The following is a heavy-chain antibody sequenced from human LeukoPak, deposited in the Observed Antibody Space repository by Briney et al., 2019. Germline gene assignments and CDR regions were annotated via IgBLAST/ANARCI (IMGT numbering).Heavy chain of an antibody. V-gene: IGHV1-8*02. D-gene: IGHD1-7*01. CDR2: MNPNSGNT. J-gene: IGHJ4*02. Sequence: ASVKVSCKASGGTFSSYDINWVRQATGQGLEWMGWMNPNSGNTGYAQKFQGRVTMTRNTSISTAYMELSSLRSEDTAVYYCARVHWNYLYYFDYWGQGTLVTVSS. CDR1: GGTFSSYD. CDR3: ARVHWNYLYYFDY.